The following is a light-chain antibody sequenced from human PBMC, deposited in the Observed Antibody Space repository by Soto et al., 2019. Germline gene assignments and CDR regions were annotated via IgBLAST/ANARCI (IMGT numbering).Light chain of an antibody. Sequence: QSVLTQPASVSGSPGQSITISCPGTRGDVGGYNYVSWYQQHPGKAPKLMIYEVSNRPSGVSNRFSGSKSGNTASLTISGLQAEDEADYYCSSYTSSSTVFGTGTKLTVL. CDR3: SSYTSSSTV. J-gene: IGLJ1*01. CDR1: RGDVGGYNY. V-gene: IGLV2-14*01. CDR2: EVS.